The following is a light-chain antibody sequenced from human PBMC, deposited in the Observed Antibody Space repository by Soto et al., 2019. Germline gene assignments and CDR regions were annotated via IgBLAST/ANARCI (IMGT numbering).Light chain of an antibody. J-gene: IGKJ1*01. V-gene: IGKV3D-15*01. CDR2: GAS. Sequence: EIVMTQSPASLSVSPGERATLSCRASQSVSSNLAWYQQKPGQAPRLLIYGASNRATGIPDRFSGSGSGTEFTLTISSLQSEDFAVYYCQQYNNWPLTFGQGTKVDNK. CDR1: QSVSSN. CDR3: QQYNNWPLT.